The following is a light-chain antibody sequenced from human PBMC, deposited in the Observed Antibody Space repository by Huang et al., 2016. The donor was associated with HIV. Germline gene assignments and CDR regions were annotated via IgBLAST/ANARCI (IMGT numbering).Light chain of an antibody. CDR1: QPVSSTS. CDR3: EQYGDSPYT. V-gene: IGKV3-20*01. Sequence: EIVLTQSPGTLSLSPGERATLSCRACQPVSSTSLAWYQQKPGQAPRLLIYGASSRATGIPDRCRASGSGTDFTLTITRVEPEDFAVYYCEQYGDSPYTFGQGTKLEIK. J-gene: IGKJ2*01. CDR2: GAS.